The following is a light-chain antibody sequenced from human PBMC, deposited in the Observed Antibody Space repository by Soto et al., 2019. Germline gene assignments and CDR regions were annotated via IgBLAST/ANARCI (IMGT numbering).Light chain of an antibody. V-gene: IGKV3D-15*01. CDR3: QQRNIWPPVT. CDR1: QSVSSN. Sequence: IVMTQSPAALSVSQGERATLSCRASQSVSSNLAWYQQKPGQAPRLLIYGASSRATGIPDRFSGSGSGTDFTLTISSLEPEDSAVYYCQQRNIWPPVTFGQGTRLEIK. CDR2: GAS. J-gene: IGKJ5*01.